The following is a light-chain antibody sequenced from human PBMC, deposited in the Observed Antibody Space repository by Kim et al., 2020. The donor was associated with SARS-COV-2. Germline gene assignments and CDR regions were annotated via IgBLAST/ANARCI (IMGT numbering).Light chain of an antibody. CDR2: EDD. V-gene: IGLV6-57*04. Sequence: NFMLTQPHSVLESPGKTVTISCTRSSGSIDDNYVQWYQQRPGGVPTTVIYEDDQRPSGVPDRFSGSIDNSSNSASLTISGLRTEDEADYYCQSYNRDNVLFGGGTQLTVL. J-gene: IGLJ2*01. CDR1: SGSIDDNY. CDR3: QSYNRDNVL.